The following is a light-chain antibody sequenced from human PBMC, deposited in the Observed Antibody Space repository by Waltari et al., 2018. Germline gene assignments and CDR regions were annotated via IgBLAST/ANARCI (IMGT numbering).Light chain of an antibody. J-gene: IGKJ1*01. V-gene: IGKV3-20*01. Sequence: EIVLTQSPGTLSLSPGERATLSCRASQSVSSSYLAWYQQKPGQAPRLPLYGASSRATGIPDRFRGSGSGTDFTLTISRLEPEDFAVYYCQQYGSSTWTFGRGTKVEIK. CDR3: QQYGSSTWT. CDR1: QSVSSSY. CDR2: GAS.